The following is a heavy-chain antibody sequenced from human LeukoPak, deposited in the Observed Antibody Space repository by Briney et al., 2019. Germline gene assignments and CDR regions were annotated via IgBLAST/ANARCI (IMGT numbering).Heavy chain of an antibody. CDR3: ARDTTYYYDSSGYSLFDY. Sequence: PGGSLRLSCAASGFTFSSYAMHWVRQAPGKGLEWVAVISYDGSNKYYADSVKGRFTISRDNSKNTLYLQMNSLRAEDTAMYYCARDTTYYYDSSGYSLFDYWGQGTLVTVSS. J-gene: IGHJ4*02. CDR2: ISYDGSNK. CDR1: GFTFSSYA. D-gene: IGHD3-22*01. V-gene: IGHV3-30*04.